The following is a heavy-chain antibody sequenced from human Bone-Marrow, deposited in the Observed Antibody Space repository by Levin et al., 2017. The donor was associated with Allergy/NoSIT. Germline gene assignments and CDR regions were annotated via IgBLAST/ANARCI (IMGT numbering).Heavy chain of an antibody. CDR1: SGSITIYY. CDR2: IYYSGNT. Sequence: SQTLSLTCTVSSGSITIYYWTWIRQSPGKGLEWLGYIYYSGNTNYNPSLKGRATMSIDTSKNQFSLRLTSVTAADTAMYYCARTPIQDSWFDSWGPGTLVTVSS. V-gene: IGHV4-59*03. D-gene: IGHD1-14*01. J-gene: IGHJ5*01. CDR3: ARTPIQDSWFDS.